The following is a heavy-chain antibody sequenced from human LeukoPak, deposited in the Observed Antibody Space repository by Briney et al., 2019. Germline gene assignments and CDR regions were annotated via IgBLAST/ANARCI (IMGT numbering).Heavy chain of an antibody. CDR1: GFTFSSYW. Sequence: GGSLRLSCAASGFTFSSYWMHWVRQVPGKGLVWVSRINSDGSSTDYADSVKGRFTISRDNAKNTLYLQMNSLRAEDTAVYYCAREAGYTYEFDYWGQGTLVTVSS. D-gene: IGHD5-18*01. CDR2: INSDGSST. J-gene: IGHJ4*02. V-gene: IGHV3-74*01. CDR3: AREAGYTYEFDY.